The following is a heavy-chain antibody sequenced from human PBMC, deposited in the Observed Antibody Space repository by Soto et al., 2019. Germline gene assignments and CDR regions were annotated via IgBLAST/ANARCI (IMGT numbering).Heavy chain of an antibody. J-gene: IGHJ3*01. CDR2: IHPGGQII. CDR1: GFTFSSSG. V-gene: IGHV3-48*03. CDR3: ARRGSS. Sequence: GGSMRRSCAASGFTFSSSGMYWVRQAPGKGLEWVSYIHPGGQIIFYADSVKGRFTISRDNAKNSVYLQMNNLRAEDTAVYYCARRGSSWGRGTMVTVSS. D-gene: IGHD2-2*01.